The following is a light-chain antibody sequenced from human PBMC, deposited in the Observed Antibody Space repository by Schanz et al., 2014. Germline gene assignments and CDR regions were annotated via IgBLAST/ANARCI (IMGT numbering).Light chain of an antibody. J-gene: IGLJ2*01. CDR2: DVT. CDR3: SSYAGSNNWDVV. Sequence: QSALTQPASVSGSPGQSVAISCTGTSGDVGGFNFVSWYQQHPDRAPKLIIFDVTNRSSGVSDRFSGSKSGNTASLTISGLQAEDEGDYYCSSYAGSNNWDVVFGGGTKLTVL. CDR1: SGDVGGFNF. V-gene: IGLV2-14*03.